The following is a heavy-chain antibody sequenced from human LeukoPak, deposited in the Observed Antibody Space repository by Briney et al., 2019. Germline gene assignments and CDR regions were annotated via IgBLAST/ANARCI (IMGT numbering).Heavy chain of an antibody. CDR2: ISPTSHT. D-gene: IGHD6-6*01. V-gene: IGHV3-69-1*01. Sequence: GGSLRLSCAASGFTFSDSSMNWVRQGPGKGLEWLSYISPTSHTLYADSVKGRFTISRDNAKNSLYLQMNSLRAEDTAVYYCARGSIAARLPFDYWGQGTLVTVSS. CDR3: ARGSIAARLPFDY. CDR1: GFTFSDSS. J-gene: IGHJ4*02.